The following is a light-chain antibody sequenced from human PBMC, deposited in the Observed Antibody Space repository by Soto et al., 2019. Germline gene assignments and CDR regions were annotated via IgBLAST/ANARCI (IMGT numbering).Light chain of an antibody. CDR1: QGISSY. V-gene: IGKV1-9*01. Sequence: DIQLTQSPSFLSASVGDRVTITCRASQGISSYLAWYQQKPGKAPKLLIYAASTLQSGVPSRFSGSGSGTELTLTISSLQPEDFATYYCQQLNSYLTTFGQGTRLEIK. J-gene: IGKJ5*01. CDR3: QQLNSYLTT. CDR2: AAS.